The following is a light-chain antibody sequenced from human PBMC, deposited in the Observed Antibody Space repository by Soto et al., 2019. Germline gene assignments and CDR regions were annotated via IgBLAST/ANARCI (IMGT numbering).Light chain of an antibody. CDR2: GAS. CDR1: QSVSSSY. V-gene: IGKV3-20*01. J-gene: IGKJ2*01. Sequence: EIVLTQSPGTLSLSPGERATLSCRASQSVSSSYLAWYQQKPGHAPRLLIYGASSRATVTPDRFSGSGYGTDFALTISRLEPEDFAVYYCQQYGSSSYTFGQGTKLEIK. CDR3: QQYGSSSYT.